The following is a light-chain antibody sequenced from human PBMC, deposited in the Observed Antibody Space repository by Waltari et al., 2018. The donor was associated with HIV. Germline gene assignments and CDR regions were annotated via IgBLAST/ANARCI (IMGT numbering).Light chain of an antibody. V-gene: IGKV4-1*01. Sequence: DIVMTQSPDSLAVSLAERATITGKDRKNVFYSSNNKNYLSWYQHKPGQPPKLIIYWASSRQSGVPDRFSGSGSGTDFTLTISSLQAEDVAVYFCQQTYTIPPTFGGGTKVEIK. CDR1: KNVFYSSNNKNY. CDR2: WAS. CDR3: QQTYTIPPT. J-gene: IGKJ4*01.